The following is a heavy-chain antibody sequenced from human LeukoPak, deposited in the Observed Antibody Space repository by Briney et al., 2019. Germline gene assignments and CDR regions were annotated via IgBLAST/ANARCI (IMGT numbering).Heavy chain of an antibody. D-gene: IGHD2-21*02. CDR2: IYYSGTT. Sequence: SETLSLTCTVSGGSISSSSYYWGWVRQPPGKGLEWIATIYYSGTTYYNAPLKSRVTISVDTSKNQFSPKLSSVTAADTAVYYCARYVVVTAKYYFDYWGQGTLVTVSS. CDR3: ARYVVVTAKYYFDY. CDR1: GGSISSSSYY. J-gene: IGHJ4*02. V-gene: IGHV4-39*01.